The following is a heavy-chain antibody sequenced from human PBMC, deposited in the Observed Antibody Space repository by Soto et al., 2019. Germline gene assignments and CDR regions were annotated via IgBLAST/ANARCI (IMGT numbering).Heavy chain of an antibody. V-gene: IGHV4-34*01. J-gene: IGHJ4*02. D-gene: IGHD2-8*01. Sequence: QVQLQQWGAGLLKPSETLSLTCAVYGGSFSGYYWSWIRQPPGKGLEWIGEINHSGSTNYNPSLKSRVTISVDTSKNQFSLKLSSVTAADTAVYYCARGRSRILYSSGKWGPDYWGQGTLVTVSS. CDR3: ARGRSRILYSSGKWGPDY. CDR1: GGSFSGYY. CDR2: INHSGST.